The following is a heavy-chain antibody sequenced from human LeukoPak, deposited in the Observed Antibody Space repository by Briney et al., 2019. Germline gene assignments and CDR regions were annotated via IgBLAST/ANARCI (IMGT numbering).Heavy chain of an antibody. Sequence: PWGFLRLSCSASELTFSSYGMHWFAQPPGKGLGWVAVILYEGSNKYYADSVKGRFTISRDNSKNTLYLQMNSLRAEDTAVYYCARRAGAETSPLDFWGQGTLVIVS. CDR3: ARRAGAETSPLDF. V-gene: IGHV3-30*03. CDR1: ELTFSSYG. D-gene: IGHD6-13*01. CDR2: ILYEGSNK. J-gene: IGHJ4*02.